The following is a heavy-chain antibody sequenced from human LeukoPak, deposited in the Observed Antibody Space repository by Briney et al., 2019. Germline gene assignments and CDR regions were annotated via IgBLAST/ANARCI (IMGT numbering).Heavy chain of an antibody. CDR3: AREKLVVRDGYNSVFDY. CDR1: GGSFSGYY. V-gene: IGHV4-34*01. Sequence: PSETLSLTCAVYGGSFSGYYWSWIRQPPGKGLEWIGEINHSGSTNYNPSLKSRVTISVDTSKNQFSLQLNSVTPEDTAVYYCAREKLVVRDGYNSVFDYWGQGTLVTVSS. CDR2: INHSGST. J-gene: IGHJ4*02. D-gene: IGHD5-24*01.